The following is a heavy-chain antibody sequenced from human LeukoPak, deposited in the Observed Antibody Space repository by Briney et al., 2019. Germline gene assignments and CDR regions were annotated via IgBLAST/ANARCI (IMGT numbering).Heavy chain of an antibody. CDR3: ARDGLGDAFDI. J-gene: IGHJ3*02. D-gene: IGHD5-12*01. V-gene: IGHV3-11*06. Sequence: PGGSLRLSCAASGFTFSDFYMSWIRQAPGRGLEWVSYISGSRSYTNYADSVKGRFTISRDNAKNSLYLQMNSLRAEDTAVYYCARDGLGDAFDIWGQGTMVTVSS. CDR2: ISGSRSYT. CDR1: GFTFSDFY.